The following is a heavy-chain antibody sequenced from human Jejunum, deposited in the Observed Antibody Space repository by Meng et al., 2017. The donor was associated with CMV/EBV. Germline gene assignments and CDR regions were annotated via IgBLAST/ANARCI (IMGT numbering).Heavy chain of an antibody. J-gene: IGHJ4*02. CDR2: IIPVLKKP. V-gene: IGHV1-69*04. CDR3: ARDPLSGYFYFDY. Sequence: YAISWVRQAPGQGLEWMGRIIPVLKKPTYAQKFQDRVTITVEKSTDTSTTTAYLELSTLKSEDTAVYFCARDPLSGYFYFDYWGQGVPVTVSS. D-gene: IGHD2-2*03. CDR1: YA.